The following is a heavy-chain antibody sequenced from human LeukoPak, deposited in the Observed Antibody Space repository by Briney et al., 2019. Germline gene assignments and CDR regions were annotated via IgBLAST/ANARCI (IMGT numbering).Heavy chain of an antibody. CDR2: ISSSSSYI. V-gene: IGHV3-21*01. D-gene: IGHD2-15*01. CDR1: GFTVSSNY. CDR3: ARVPGGYCSGGSCYPP. Sequence: PGGSLRLSCAASGFTVSSNYMSWVRQAPGKGLEWVSSISSSSSYIYYADSVKGRFTISRDNAKNSLYLQMNSLRAEDTAVYYCARVPGGYCSGGSCYPPWGQGTLVTVSS. J-gene: IGHJ5*02.